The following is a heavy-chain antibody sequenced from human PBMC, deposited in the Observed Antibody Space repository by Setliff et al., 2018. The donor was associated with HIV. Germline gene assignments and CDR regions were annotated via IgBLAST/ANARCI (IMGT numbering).Heavy chain of an antibody. V-gene: IGHV1-18*01. CDR1: GYSFTTYG. CDR2: IGTQNGNT. Sequence: GASVKVSCKASGYSFTTYGVYWVRQAPGQGLEWMGWIGTQNGNTNYAQKFQGRVTMTTDTSTNTAYMELSSLRSDDTAMYYCAREKYGDKFDYWGQGTLVTVSS. D-gene: IGHD2-8*01. J-gene: IGHJ4*02. CDR3: AREKYGDKFDY.